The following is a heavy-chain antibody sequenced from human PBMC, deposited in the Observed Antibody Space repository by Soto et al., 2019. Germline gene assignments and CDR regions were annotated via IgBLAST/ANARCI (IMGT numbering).Heavy chain of an antibody. CDR1: GGSFSGYY. CDR3: ARGRSTVTYYYYGMDV. D-gene: IGHD4-17*01. J-gene: IGHJ6*02. V-gene: IGHV4-34*01. Sequence: PSETLSLTCAVYGGSFSGYYWSWIRQPPGKGLEWIGEINHSGSTNYNPSLKSRVTISVDTSKNQFSLKLSSVTAADTAVYYCARGRSTVTYYYYGMDVWGQGTTVTVS. CDR2: INHSGST.